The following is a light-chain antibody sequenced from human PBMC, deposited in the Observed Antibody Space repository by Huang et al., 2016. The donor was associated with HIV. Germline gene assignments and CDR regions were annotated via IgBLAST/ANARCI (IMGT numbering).Light chain of an antibody. V-gene: IGKV3-11*01. CDR1: QSVTNY. J-gene: IGKJ4*01. Sequence: EVVLTQSPATLSLSPGERATLSCRASQSVTNYLAWYQPKPGQPPRLLISDASNRATGVPARFSGSGSGTDFTLTISSLEPEDFAVYYCQQRGNWPPVTFGGGTKVEIK. CDR2: DAS. CDR3: QQRGNWPPVT.